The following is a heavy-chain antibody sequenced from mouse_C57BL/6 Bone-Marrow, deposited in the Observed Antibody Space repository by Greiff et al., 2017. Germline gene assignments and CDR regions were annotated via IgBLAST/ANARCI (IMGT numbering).Heavy chain of an antibody. D-gene: IGHD1-1*01. Sequence: EVKLVESGAELVRPGSSVKMSCKTSGYTFTSYGINWVKQRPGQGLEWIGYIYIGNGYTEYNEKFKGKATLTSDTSSSTAYMQLSSLTSEDSAIYFCARVVTTVVATSYFDYWGQGTTLTVSS. CDR2: IYIGNGYT. J-gene: IGHJ2*01. CDR3: ARVVTTVVATSYFDY. V-gene: IGHV1-58*01. CDR1: GYTFTSYG.